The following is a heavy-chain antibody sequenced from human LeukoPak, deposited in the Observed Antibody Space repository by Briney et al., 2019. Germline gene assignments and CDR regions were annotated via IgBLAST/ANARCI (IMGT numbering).Heavy chain of an antibody. CDR3: ARGYGGHFGRCFDY. V-gene: IGHV1-8*01. Sequence: ASVKVSCKASAYSFTSFDVNWVRQATGQGIEWMGWMNPDSGNTGYAQRFQGRVTITRNASITTAYMELSSLRSEDTAVYYCARGYGGHFGRCFDYWGQGTLGPVSS. CDR1: AYSFTSFD. D-gene: IGHD3-10*01. J-gene: IGHJ4*02. CDR2: MNPDSGNT.